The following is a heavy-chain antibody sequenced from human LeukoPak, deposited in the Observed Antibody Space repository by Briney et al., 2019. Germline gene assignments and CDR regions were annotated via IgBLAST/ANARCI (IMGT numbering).Heavy chain of an antibody. CDR2: INHSGRT. CDR3: ARQVIVISSWFDP. Sequence: SETLSLTCAVNGGSFSGYYWSWIRQPPGKGLEWIGEINHSGRTNYNPSLKSRVTISVDTSRNQFSLRLSSVTAADTAVYYCARQVIVISSWFDPWGQGTLVTVSS. J-gene: IGHJ5*02. D-gene: IGHD3-22*01. V-gene: IGHV4-34*01. CDR1: GGSFSGYY.